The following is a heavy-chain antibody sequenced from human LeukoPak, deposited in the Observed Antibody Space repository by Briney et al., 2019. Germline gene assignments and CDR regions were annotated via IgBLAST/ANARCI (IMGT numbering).Heavy chain of an antibody. V-gene: IGHV1-2*02. CDR3: AREDHDSSRWFDP. CDR1: GYTFTSYY. J-gene: IGHJ5*02. CDR2: INPNSGGT. D-gene: IGHD3-22*01. Sequence: GASVKVSCKASGYTFTSYYMHWVRQAPGQGLEWMGWINPNSGGTNYAQKFQGRVTMTRDTSISTAYMELSRLRSDDTAVYYCAREDHDSSRWFDPWGQGTLVTVSS.